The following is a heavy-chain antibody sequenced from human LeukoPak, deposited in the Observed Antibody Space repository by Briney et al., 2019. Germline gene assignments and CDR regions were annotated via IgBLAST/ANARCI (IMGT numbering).Heavy chain of an antibody. V-gene: IGHV3-11*01. D-gene: IGHD6-19*01. CDR2: ISVIGSGV. J-gene: IGHJ6*03. CDR1: GFSFSVYY. Sequence: GGSLRPSREASGFSFSVYYMTWIRQGPGKGLEWLSYISVIGSGVNYADSVKCVLTIFRDNTKNSLYLQIISLRAEDTAVYYCATHPRGSSGLYRYYHIDFWGNGTTVSVSS. CDR3: ATHPRGSSGLYRYYHIDF.